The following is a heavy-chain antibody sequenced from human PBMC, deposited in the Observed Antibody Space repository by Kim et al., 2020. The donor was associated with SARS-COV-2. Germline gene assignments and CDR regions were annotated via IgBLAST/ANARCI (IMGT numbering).Heavy chain of an antibody. V-gene: IGHV3-64D*06. CDR3: VRYGRNYGAVH. Sequence: GGSLRLSCSASGFPSSAYAIHWVRRAPGLGFKYVSAPTRVGDGSFYADSVKDRFSIFRDNSKNTLFLQMSGLRIEDTAIYYCVRYGRNYGAVHWGQGTLVSVS. CDR2: PTRVGDGS. CDR1: GFPSSAYA. J-gene: IGHJ4*02. D-gene: IGHD3-10*01.